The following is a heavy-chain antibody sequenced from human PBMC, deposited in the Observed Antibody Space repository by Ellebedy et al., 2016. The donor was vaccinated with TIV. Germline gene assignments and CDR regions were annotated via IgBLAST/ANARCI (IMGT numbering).Heavy chain of an antibody. Sequence: GESLKISCVASGFSFRSYWMTWVRQAPGKGLEWVANIRQEGDVKYYVDSVRGRFTVSRDNARNSLYLQMNNLRVEDTAVYYCARRGSYGDYAVQINSWSDTWGQGTLVTVSS. CDR3: ARRGSYGDYAVQINSWSDT. V-gene: IGHV3-7*01. CDR1: GFSFRSYW. CDR2: IRQEGDVK. J-gene: IGHJ5*02. D-gene: IGHD3-16*01.